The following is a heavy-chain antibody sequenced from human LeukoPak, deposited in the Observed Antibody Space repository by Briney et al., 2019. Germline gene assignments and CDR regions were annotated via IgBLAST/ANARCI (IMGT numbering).Heavy chain of an antibody. CDR2: INSDGSVT. D-gene: IGHD1-26*01. CDR1: GFTFSSYW. CDR3: ARAQYQRGSYYFDY. Sequence: GGSLRLSCTASGFTFSSYWMHWVRQAPGKGLVWVSYINSDGSVTNYADSVKGRFTISRDNSKNTLYLQMNSLRAEDTAVYYCARAQYQRGSYYFDYWGQGTLVTVSS. V-gene: IGHV3-74*01. J-gene: IGHJ4*02.